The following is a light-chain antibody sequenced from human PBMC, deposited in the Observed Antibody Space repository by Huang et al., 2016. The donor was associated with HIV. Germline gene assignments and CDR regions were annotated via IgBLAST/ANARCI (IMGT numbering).Light chain of an antibody. CDR1: QSVNNN. CDR2: GVS. V-gene: IGKV3-15*01. J-gene: IGKJ2*01. CDR3: HQYNNWPRDT. Sequence: EILLTQSPATLSVSPGERATLSCRARQSVNNNLAWYQQKPGQAPRLLIYGVSTRATGIPARFSGSGSGTEFTLTISSLQSEDFAVYYCHQYNNWPRDTFGQGTKLEIK.